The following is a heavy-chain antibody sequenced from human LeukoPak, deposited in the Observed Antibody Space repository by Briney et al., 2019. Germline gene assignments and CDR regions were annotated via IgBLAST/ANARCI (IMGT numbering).Heavy chain of an antibody. V-gene: IGHV2-70*11. Sequence: SGPALVKPTQTLTLTCTFSGFSLRTREMCVSWLRQPPGKALEWLARIDWDDDKYYSTSLKTRLTISKDTSKNQVVLTMTNMDPVDTATYYCARMKAGITIFGVVTQYYFDYWGQGTLATVSS. CDR1: GFSLRTREMC. CDR3: ARMKAGITIFGVVTQYYFDY. J-gene: IGHJ4*02. CDR2: IDWDDDK. D-gene: IGHD3-3*01.